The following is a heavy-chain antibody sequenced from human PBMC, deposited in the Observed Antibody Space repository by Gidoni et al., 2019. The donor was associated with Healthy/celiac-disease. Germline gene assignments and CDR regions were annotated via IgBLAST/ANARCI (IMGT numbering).Heavy chain of an antibody. CDR2: IYYSGST. V-gene: IGHV4-59*01. D-gene: IGHD3-10*01. CDR3: ARESGMVRGVTVGLDY. CDR1: GGPLSTYY. Sequence: QVQLQESGPGLVKPSETLSLPCTVSGGPLSTYYLTWIRQPPGKGLEWIGYIYYSGSTNYNPSLKSRVTISVDTSKNQFSLKLSSVTAADTAVYYCARESGMVRGVTVGLDYWGQGTLVTVSS. J-gene: IGHJ4*02.